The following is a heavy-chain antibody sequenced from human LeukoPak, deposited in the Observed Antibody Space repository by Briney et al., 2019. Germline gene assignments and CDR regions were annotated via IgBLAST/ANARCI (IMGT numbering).Heavy chain of an antibody. J-gene: IGHJ5*02. V-gene: IGHV3-74*01. CDR1: GFTLSSYW. CDR2: IKSDGSTT. CDR3: ARELAVGGTWFDP. D-gene: IGHD6-19*01. Sequence: PGGTLRLSCAVSGFTLSSYWMQWVRPPPAKELVGVSRIKSDGSTTNYADSVKGRFTISRDNAKNTLYLQMNSLRAEDTAVYYCARELAVGGTWFDPWRQGTLVTVSS.